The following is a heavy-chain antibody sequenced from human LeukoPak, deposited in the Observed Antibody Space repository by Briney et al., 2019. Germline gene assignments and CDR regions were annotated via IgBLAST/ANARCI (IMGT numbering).Heavy chain of an antibody. V-gene: IGHV4-39*01. J-gene: IGHJ1*01. Sequence: SETLSLTCTVSGGSISSSSYYWGWIRQPPGTGLEWLGSIYYSGSTYYNPSLKTRVTISVDTSKNQFSLKLSSVTAADTAVYYCARHDYGDYAEYFQHWGQGTLVTVSS. D-gene: IGHD4-17*01. CDR3: ARHDYGDYAEYFQH. CDR1: GGSISSSSYY. CDR2: IYYSGST.